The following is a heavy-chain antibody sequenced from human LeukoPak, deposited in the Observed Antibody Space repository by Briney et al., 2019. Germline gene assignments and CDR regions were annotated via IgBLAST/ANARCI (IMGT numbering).Heavy chain of an antibody. CDR3: AKDRRIAAAGTEAFDI. V-gene: IGHV3-9*01. Sequence: PGGSLRLSCAASGLTFDDYAMHWVRQAPGKGLEWVSGISWNSGSIGYADSVKGRFTISRDNAKNSLYLQMNSLRAEDTALYYCAKDRRIAAAGTEAFDIWGQGTMVTVSS. J-gene: IGHJ3*02. CDR2: ISWNSGSI. CDR1: GLTFDDYA. D-gene: IGHD6-13*01.